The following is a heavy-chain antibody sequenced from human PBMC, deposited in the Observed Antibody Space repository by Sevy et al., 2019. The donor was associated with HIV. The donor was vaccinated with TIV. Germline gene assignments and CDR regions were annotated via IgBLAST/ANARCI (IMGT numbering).Heavy chain of an antibody. Sequence: SDTLSLTCAVYGGSFSGYYWSWIRQPPGKGLEWIGEINHSGSTNYNPSLKSRVTISVDTSKNQFSLKLSSVTAADTAVYYCARFSGSYRKFDYWGQGTLVTVSS. CDR3: ARFSGSYRKFDY. J-gene: IGHJ4*02. CDR2: INHSGST. V-gene: IGHV4-34*01. D-gene: IGHD1-26*01. CDR1: GGSFSGYY.